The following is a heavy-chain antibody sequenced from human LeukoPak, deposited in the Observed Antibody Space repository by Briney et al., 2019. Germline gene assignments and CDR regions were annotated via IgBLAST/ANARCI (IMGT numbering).Heavy chain of an antibody. CDR2: IIPIFGTA. CDR1: GGTFSSYA. CDR3: ARDRGWGLQDIVVVPAASYFDY. D-gene: IGHD2-2*01. J-gene: IGHJ4*02. Sequence: SVKVSCKASGGTFSSYAISWVRQAPGQGLEWMGGIIPIFGTANYAQKFQGRVTITADESTSTAYMELSSLRSEDTAVYYCARDRGWGLQDIVVVPAASYFDYWGQGTLVTVSS. V-gene: IGHV1-69*13.